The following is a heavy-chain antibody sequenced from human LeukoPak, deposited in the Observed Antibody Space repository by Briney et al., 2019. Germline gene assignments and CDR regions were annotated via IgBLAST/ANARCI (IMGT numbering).Heavy chain of an antibody. CDR2: INPNSGGT. D-gene: IGHD3-10*01. Sequence: ASVKVSCKASGYTFTGYYMHWVRQAPRQGLEWMGWINPNSGGTNYAQKFQGRVTMTRDTSISTAYMELSRLRSDDTAVYYCARVSGDYYYYGMDVWGQGTTVTVSS. CDR1: GYTFTGYY. V-gene: IGHV1-2*02. J-gene: IGHJ6*02. CDR3: ARVSGDYYYYGMDV.